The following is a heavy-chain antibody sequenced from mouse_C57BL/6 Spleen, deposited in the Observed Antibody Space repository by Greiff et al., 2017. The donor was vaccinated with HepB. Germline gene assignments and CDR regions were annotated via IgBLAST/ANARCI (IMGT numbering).Heavy chain of an antibody. CDR1: GYTFTSYW. CDR3: ARRGDNLAWFAY. Sequence: QVQLQQPGAELVKPGASVKLSCKASGYTFTSYWMQWVKQRPGQGLEWIGEIDPSDSYTNYNQKFKGKATLTVDTSSSTAYMQLSSLTSEDSAVYYCARRGDNLAWFAYWGQGTLVTVSA. CDR2: IDPSDSYT. V-gene: IGHV1-50*01. D-gene: IGHD1-3*01. J-gene: IGHJ3*01.